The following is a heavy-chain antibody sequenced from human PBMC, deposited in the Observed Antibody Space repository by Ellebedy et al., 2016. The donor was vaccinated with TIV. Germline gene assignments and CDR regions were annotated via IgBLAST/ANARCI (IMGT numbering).Heavy chain of an antibody. CDR3: ARAKVVVAGDAFDI. V-gene: IGHV1-3*01. D-gene: IGHD3-22*01. Sequence: ASVKVSCXASGGTFTSYAMHWVRQAPGQRLEWMGWINAGNGNTKYSQKFQGRVTITRDTSASTAYMELSSLRSEDTAVYYCARAKVVVAGDAFDIWGQGTMVTVSS. J-gene: IGHJ3*02. CDR2: INAGNGNT. CDR1: GGTFTSYA.